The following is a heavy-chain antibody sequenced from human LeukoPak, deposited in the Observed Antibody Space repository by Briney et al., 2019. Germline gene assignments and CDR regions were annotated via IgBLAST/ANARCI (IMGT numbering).Heavy chain of an antibody. CDR1: GFTFSSYS. CDR2: ISSSSNYI. J-gene: IGHJ4*02. D-gene: IGHD2-15*01. V-gene: IGHV3-21*01. CDR3: ARDGVVPGPWHFDY. Sequence: GGSLRLSCAASGFTFSSYSMNWVRQAPGKGLEWVSSISSSSNYIYYADSVKGRFTISRDNAKNSLYLQMNSLRAEDTAVYFCARDGVVPGPWHFDYWGQGTLVTVSS.